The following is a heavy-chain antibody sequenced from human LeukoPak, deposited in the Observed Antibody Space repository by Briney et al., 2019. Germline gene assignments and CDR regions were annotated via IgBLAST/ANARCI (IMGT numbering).Heavy chain of an antibody. Sequence: GGSLRLSCAASGFTFSSYSMNWVRQAPGKGLEWVSAISGSGGSTYYADSVKGRFTISRDNSKNTLYLQMNSLRAEDTAVYYCAKDYCGGDCYHYFDYWGQGTLVTVSS. CDR1: GFTFSSYS. D-gene: IGHD2-21*01. V-gene: IGHV3-23*01. J-gene: IGHJ4*02. CDR2: ISGSGGST. CDR3: AKDYCGGDCYHYFDY.